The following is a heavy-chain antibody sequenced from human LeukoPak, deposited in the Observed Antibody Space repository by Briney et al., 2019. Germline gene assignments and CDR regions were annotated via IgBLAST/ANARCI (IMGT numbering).Heavy chain of an antibody. CDR1: GGTFSSYA. Sequence: SVKVSCKASGGTFSSYAISWVRQAPGQGLEWMGGIIPIFGTANYAQKFQGRVTITADESTSTAYMELSSLRSEDTAVYYCARRQSSSSLIDPWGQGTLVTVSS. CDR2: IIPIFGTA. J-gene: IGHJ5*02. V-gene: IGHV1-69*01. CDR3: ARRQSSSSLIDP. D-gene: IGHD6-6*01.